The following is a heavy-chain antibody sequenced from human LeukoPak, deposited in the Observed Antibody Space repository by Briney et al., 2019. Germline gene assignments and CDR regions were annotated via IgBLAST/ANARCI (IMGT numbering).Heavy chain of an antibody. CDR2: ISPGGPT. CDR3: AKDGAWLRFDD. D-gene: IGHD5-12*01. V-gene: IGHV3-23*01. CDR1: GFTFSSYA. Sequence: PGGSLRLSCAASGFTFSSYAMSWVRQAPGEGLEWVSGISPGGPTYYADSVKGRFTISRDDSKNTLYLQMKNLRAEDTAVYYCAKDGAWLRFDDWGQGILVSVSS. J-gene: IGHJ4*02.